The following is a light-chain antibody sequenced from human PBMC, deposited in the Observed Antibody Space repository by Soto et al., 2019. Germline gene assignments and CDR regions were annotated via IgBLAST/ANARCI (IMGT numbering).Light chain of an antibody. CDR1: SSNIGAGYD. J-gene: IGLJ1*01. Sequence: QSVLTQPPSVSGAPGKRVTISCTGSSSNIGAGYDVHWYQQLPGTAPKLLIYGNSNRPSGVPDRFSGSKSGTSASLAITGLQAEYEADYYCQSYDSSLSGFYVFGTGTKVTVL. CDR3: QSYDSSLSGFYV. V-gene: IGLV1-40*01. CDR2: GNS.